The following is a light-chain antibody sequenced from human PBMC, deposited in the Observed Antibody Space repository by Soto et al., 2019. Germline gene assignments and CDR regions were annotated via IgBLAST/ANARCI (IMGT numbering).Light chain of an antibody. J-gene: IGKJ1*01. CDR2: DAS. V-gene: IGKV3-15*01. CDR1: QSFRGL. CDR3: QQYNNWPQT. Sequence: EVVLTQSPVTLSLSPGERATLSCRASQSFRGLLAWYQQKPGQAPRLLIYDASTRATAFPARFSGSGSGTEFTLTISSLQSEDFAVYYCQQYNNWPQTFGQGAKVDIK.